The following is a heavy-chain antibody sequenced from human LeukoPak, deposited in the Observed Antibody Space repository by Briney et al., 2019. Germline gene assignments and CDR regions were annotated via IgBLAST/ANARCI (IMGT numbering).Heavy chain of an antibody. J-gene: IGHJ4*02. CDR2: LYSDDTT. D-gene: IGHD1-26*01. CDR1: GFIVNSNY. CDR3: ARGGGYYAIDY. Sequence: GGSLRLSCAASGFIVNSNYMNWVRQAPGKGLEWVSVLYSDDTTYYADSVKGQFTISRDNSKNTLYLQMNNLRAEDTAVYYCARGGGYYAIDYWGQGTLVTFSS. V-gene: IGHV3-53*01.